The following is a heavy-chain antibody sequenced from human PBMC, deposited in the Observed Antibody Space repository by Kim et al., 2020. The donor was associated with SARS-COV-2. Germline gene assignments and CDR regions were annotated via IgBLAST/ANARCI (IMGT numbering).Heavy chain of an antibody. V-gene: IGHV3-74*01. J-gene: IGHJ4*02. Sequence: ADSVKGRFTNSRDNAKNTLYLQMNSLGADDTAVYYGARGGQYNYVSLEYGGQGTLVTVSS. D-gene: IGHD5-18*01. CDR3: ARGGQYNYVSLEY.